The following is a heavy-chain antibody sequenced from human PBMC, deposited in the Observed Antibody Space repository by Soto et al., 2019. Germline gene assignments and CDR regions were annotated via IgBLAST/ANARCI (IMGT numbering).Heavy chain of an antibody. CDR2: IYYTGST. Sequence: SETLSLTCTVSGGSVSSGTYLWSWIGQSPGKGLEWIGYIYYTGSTNYNPSLKSRVTISVDTSKNQFSLKLTSVTAADTALYFCASLQFYDFWSGPVPMDVWGQGTTVTVSS. D-gene: IGHD3-3*01. J-gene: IGHJ6*02. CDR3: ASLQFYDFWSGPVPMDV. CDR1: GGSVSSGTYL. V-gene: IGHV4-61*01.